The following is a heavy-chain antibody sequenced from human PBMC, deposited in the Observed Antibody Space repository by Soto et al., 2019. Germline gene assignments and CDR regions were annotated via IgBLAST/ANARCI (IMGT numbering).Heavy chain of an antibody. J-gene: IGHJ5*02. CDR2: IYWDDDK. CDR3: AHIXXXYXXXWFDP. Sequence: QITLKESGPPLVKPTQTLTLTCTXSGFSLTTRGVGVGWIRQPPGKALECLALIYWDDDKRYSPSLQSRLSITKDTSKNQVVLTMTNVDPVDTATYYXAHIXXXYXXXWFDPWGQGTLVSVSS. V-gene: IGHV2-5*02. CDR1: GFSLTTRGVG.